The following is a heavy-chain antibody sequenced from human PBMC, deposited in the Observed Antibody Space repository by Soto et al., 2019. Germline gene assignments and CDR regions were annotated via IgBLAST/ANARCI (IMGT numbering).Heavy chain of an antibody. J-gene: IGHJ6*02. D-gene: IGHD6-13*01. V-gene: IGHV6-1*01. CDR3: ARDLMVAAAGTYYYYYYGMDV. CDR2: TYYRSKWYN. Sequence: PSQTLSLTCAICGDSVSSNSAAWNWIRQSPSRGLEWLGRTYYRSKWYNDYAVSVKSRITINPDTSKNQFSLQLNSVTPEDTAVYYCARDLMVAAAGTYYYYYYGMDVWGQGTTVTVSS. CDR1: GDSVSSNSAA.